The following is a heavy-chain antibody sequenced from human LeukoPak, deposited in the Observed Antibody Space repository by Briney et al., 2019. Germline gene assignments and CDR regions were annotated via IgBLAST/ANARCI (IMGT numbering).Heavy chain of an antibody. D-gene: IGHD3-22*01. CDR1: GYSFNSFY. J-gene: IGHJ4*02. CDR2: ISAYNGNT. Sequence: GASVKVSCKTSGYSFNSFYVHWVRQAPGQGLEWMGWISAYNGNTNYAQKLQGRVTMTTDTSTSTAYMELRSLRSDDTAVYYCASGPGLYYYDSSGYYYWGQGTLVTVSS. CDR3: ASGPGLYYYDSSGYYY. V-gene: IGHV1-18*04.